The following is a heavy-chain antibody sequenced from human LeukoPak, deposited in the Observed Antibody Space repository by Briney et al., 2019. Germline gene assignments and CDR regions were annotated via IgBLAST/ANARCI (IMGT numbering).Heavy chain of an antibody. CDR1: GGYISSSSYY. CDR2: IYYSGST. Sequence: SETLSLTCTVSGGYISSSSYYWGWIRQPPGKGLEWIGSIYYSGSTYYNPSLKSRVTISVDTSKNQFSLKLSSVTAADTAVYYCARDDPMIVVVKGWGLADYWGQGTLVTVSS. J-gene: IGHJ4*02. D-gene: IGHD3-22*01. CDR3: ARDDPMIVVVKGWGLADY. V-gene: IGHV4-39*07.